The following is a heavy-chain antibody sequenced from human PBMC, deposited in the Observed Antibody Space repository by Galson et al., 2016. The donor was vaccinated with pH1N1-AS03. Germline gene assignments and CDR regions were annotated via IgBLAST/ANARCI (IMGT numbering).Heavy chain of an antibody. CDR2: IHTDGSRT. Sequence: SLRLSCAASGFTFGGYWMHWVRQGPGKGLEWVSHIHTDGSRTTYADYVKGRFTISSDNAKNTLYLQMSSLRAEDTAVYYCARVYYYGSAGSYSLDYWGQGTLVTVSS. J-gene: IGHJ4*02. D-gene: IGHD3-10*01. V-gene: IGHV3-74*01. CDR3: ARVYYYGSAGSYSLDY. CDR1: GFTFGGYW.